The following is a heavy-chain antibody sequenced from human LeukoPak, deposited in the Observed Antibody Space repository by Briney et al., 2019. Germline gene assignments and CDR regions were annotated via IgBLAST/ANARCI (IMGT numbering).Heavy chain of an antibody. D-gene: IGHD2-2*01. V-gene: IGHV1-2*02. CDR2: INPNSGGT. CDR3: AREKWDCSSTSCHARDYYYYGMDV. Sequence: GASVKVSCKASGYTFTGYYMHWVRQAPGQGLEWMGWINPNSGGTNYAQKFQGRVTMTRDTSISTAYLELSRLRSDDTAVYYCAREKWDCSSTSCHARDYYYYGMDVWGQGTTVTVSS. CDR1: GYTFTGYY. J-gene: IGHJ6*02.